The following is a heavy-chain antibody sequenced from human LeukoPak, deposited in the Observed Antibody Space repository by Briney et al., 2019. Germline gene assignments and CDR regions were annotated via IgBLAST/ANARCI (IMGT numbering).Heavy chain of an antibody. CDR2: ISAYNGNT. D-gene: IGHD2-2*02. V-gene: IGHV1-18*01. Sequence: GASVKVSCKASGYTFTSYGISWVRQARGQGLEWMGWISAYNGNTNYAQKLQGRVTMTTDTSTSTAYMELRSLRSDDTAVYYCARVGLEDIVVVPAAIPGYFDYWGQGTLVTVSS. CDR3: ARVGLEDIVVVPAAIPGYFDY. CDR1: GYTFTSYG. J-gene: IGHJ4*02.